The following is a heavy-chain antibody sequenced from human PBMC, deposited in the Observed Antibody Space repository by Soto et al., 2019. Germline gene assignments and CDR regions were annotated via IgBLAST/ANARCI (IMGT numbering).Heavy chain of an antibody. D-gene: IGHD6-19*01. CDR3: ARIHWAQSSLDY. Sequence: SETLSLTCTVSGASISYGGFSWSWIRQPPGKGLEWIGYVTHSGTAYSIPSLNGRLTLSVDSSQTQFSLKLTSVTAADSAFYYCARIHWAQSSLDYWCRGILVTVSS. V-gene: IGHV4-30-2*01. CDR2: VTHSGTA. CDR1: GASISYGGFS. J-gene: IGHJ4*02.